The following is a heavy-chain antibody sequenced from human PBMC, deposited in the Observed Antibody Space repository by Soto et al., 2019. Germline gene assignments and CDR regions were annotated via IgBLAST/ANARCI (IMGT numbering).Heavy chain of an antibody. D-gene: IGHD1-1*01. V-gene: IGHV4-39*01. Sequence: SETLSLTCTVSGGSISSSSYYWGWIRQPPGKGLEWIGSIYYSGSTYYNPSLKSRVTISVDTSKNQFSLKLSSVTAADTAVYYCARHKRTTPLLDYWGQGTLVTVSS. CDR3: ARHKRTTPLLDY. J-gene: IGHJ4*02. CDR2: IYYSGST. CDR1: GGSISSSSYY.